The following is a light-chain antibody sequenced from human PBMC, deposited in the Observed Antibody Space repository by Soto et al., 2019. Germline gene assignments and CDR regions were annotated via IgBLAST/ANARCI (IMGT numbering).Light chain of an antibody. V-gene: IGKV1-27*01. Sequence: DIQMTQSPSSLSASVGDRVTITCRASQGIFNYLAWYQQKPGKVPKLLIFAASTLKSGVPSRFSGSGSGTEFTLTISSLQPEDVATYYCQKYGSVPYTFGQGNKLEI. CDR1: QGIFNY. CDR3: QKYGSVPYT. J-gene: IGKJ2*01. CDR2: AAS.